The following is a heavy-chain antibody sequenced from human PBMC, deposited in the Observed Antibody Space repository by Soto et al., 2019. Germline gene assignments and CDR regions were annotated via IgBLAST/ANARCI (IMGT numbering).Heavy chain of an antibody. CDR3: ARVRWLSEYDILTGDYIFDQ. CDR2: TSHSGSA. CDR1: GGSVNSGTDY. J-gene: IGHJ4*02. D-gene: IGHD3-9*01. Sequence: PSETLSLTCTVSGGSVNSGTDYWSWIRQPPGKGLAWIGYTSHSGSAKYKPSLKSRVTITTDTSTNHFSLKLTSVTAADTSVYYCARVRWLSEYDILTGDYIFDQWGRGTLVTVSS. V-gene: IGHV4-61*03.